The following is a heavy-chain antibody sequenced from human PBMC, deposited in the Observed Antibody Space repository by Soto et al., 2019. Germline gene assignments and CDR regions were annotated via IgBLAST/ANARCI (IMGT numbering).Heavy chain of an antibody. V-gene: IGHV1-69*02. CDR2: IVPMFGIP. CDR3: ASGPYTSSSGGYYYYYMDV. CDR1: GGTFSSYA. Sequence: QVQLVQSGAEVKKPGSSVKVSCKASGGTFSSYAINWVRQAPGQGLEWMGRIVPMFGIPNFAPKFQGRVTMTADRSTTTAYMELSGLSSEDTAVYYCASGPYTSSSGGYYYYYMDVWGKGTTVTVSS. J-gene: IGHJ6*03. D-gene: IGHD6-6*01.